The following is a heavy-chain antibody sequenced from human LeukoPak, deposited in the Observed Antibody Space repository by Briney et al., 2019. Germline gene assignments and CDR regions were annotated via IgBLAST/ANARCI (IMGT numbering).Heavy chain of an antibody. CDR1: GFTFSGFS. CDR3: ARPRGCGSSRCNNFDY. J-gene: IGHJ4*02. D-gene: IGHD2-2*01. V-gene: IGHV3-7*01. CDR2: MNEYGSEI. Sequence: GSLRLSCAVSGFTFSGFSMSWVRQAPGKGLEWVAKMNEYGSEIFYVDSVKGRFTTSRDNAKNSLYLQMNRLRAEDTAVYYCARPRGCGSSRCNNFDYWGQGTLVTVSS.